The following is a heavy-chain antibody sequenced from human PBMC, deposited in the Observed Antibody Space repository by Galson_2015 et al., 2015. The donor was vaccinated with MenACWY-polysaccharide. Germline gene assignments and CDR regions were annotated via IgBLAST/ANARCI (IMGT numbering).Heavy chain of an antibody. Sequence: ETLSLTCTVSGDSISISTYYWAWVRQPPGKGLEWIGSVYYSGSTYYNPSLKSRVTLSIDTSKNQFSLKLSSVTAADTAVYYCARPQGRTAVAGYDYWSQGTLVTVSS. CDR1: GDSISISTYY. D-gene: IGHD6-19*01. V-gene: IGHV4-39*01. CDR3: ARPQGRTAVAGYDY. CDR2: VYYSGST. J-gene: IGHJ4*02.